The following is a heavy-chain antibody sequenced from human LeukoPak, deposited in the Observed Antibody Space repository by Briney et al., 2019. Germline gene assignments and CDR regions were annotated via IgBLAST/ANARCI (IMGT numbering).Heavy chain of an antibody. CDR2: ISYDGSNK. J-gene: IGHJ4*02. CDR3: ARGIVGAQTIY. Sequence: GRSLRLSCAASGFTFSSYAMHWVRQAPGKGLEWVAVISYDGSNKYYADSVKGGFTISRDNAKNSLYLQMNSLRAEDTAVYYCARGIVGAQTIYWGQGTLVTVSS. V-gene: IGHV3-30*07. D-gene: IGHD1-26*01. CDR1: GFTFSSYA.